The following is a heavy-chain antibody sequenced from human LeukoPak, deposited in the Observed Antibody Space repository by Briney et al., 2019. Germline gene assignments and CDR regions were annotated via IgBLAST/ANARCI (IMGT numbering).Heavy chain of an antibody. V-gene: IGHV3-30*18. CDR3: AKGAAAGFRASYHYYMDV. CDR1: GFTFSSYG. CDR2: ISYDGSNK. Sequence: PGGSLRLSCAASGFTFSSYGMHWVRQAPGKGLEWVAVISYDGSNKYYADSGKGRFTISRDNSKNTLYLQMNSLRAEDTAVYYCAKGAAAGFRASYHYYMDVWGKGTTVTVSS. D-gene: IGHD6-13*01. J-gene: IGHJ6*03.